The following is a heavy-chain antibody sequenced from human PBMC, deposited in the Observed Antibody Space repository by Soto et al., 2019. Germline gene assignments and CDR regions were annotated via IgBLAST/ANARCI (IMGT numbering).Heavy chain of an antibody. Sequence: ASVKVSCKASGGTFSSYAISWVRQAPGQGLEWMGGIIPIFGTANYAQKFQGRVTITADESTSTAYMELSSLRSEDTAVYYCARDYYDSSGFDYWGQGTLVTVSS. CDR3: ARDYYDSSGFDY. CDR2: IIPIFGTA. CDR1: GGTFSSYA. V-gene: IGHV1-69*13. J-gene: IGHJ4*02. D-gene: IGHD3-22*01.